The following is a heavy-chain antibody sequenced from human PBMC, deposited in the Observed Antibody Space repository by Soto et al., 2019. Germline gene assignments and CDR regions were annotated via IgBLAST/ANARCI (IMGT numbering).Heavy chain of an antibody. Sequence: PGGSLRLSCAASEFTFSSYWMSWVRQAPGKGLEWVANIKQDGSEKYYVDSVKGRFTISRDNAKNSLYLQMNSLRAEDTAVYYCARVWVNIVVVPAATYFDYWGQGTLVTVSS. CDR2: IKQDGSEK. V-gene: IGHV3-7*01. CDR1: EFTFSSYW. J-gene: IGHJ4*02. D-gene: IGHD2-2*01. CDR3: ARVWVNIVVVPAATYFDY.